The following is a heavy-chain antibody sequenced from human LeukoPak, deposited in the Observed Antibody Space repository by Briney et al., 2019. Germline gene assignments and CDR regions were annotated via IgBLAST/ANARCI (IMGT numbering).Heavy chain of an antibody. D-gene: IGHD3-22*01. CDR2: ISAYNGNT. Sequence: ASVKVSCKASGYTFTSYGISWVRQAPGQGLEWMGWISAYNGNTNYAQKLQGRVTMTTDTSTSTAYMELRSLRSDDTAVYYCARAHPYYYDSSSYYDYWGQGTLVTVSS. J-gene: IGHJ4*02. CDR3: ARAHPYYYDSSSYYDY. CDR1: GYTFTSYG. V-gene: IGHV1-18*01.